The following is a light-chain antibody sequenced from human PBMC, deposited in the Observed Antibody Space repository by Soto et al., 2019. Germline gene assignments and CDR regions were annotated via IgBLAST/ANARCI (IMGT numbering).Light chain of an antibody. J-gene: IGKJ4*01. CDR3: QQYGSSRRT. V-gene: IGKV3-20*01. Sequence: EIVLTQSPGTLSLSPGERATLSCRASQSVSNNALAWYQQKPGQAPRLLIYGASNRATGIPDVFSGSGSGTDFTLTISRLEAEDFAVYYCQQYGSSRRTFGGGTKVEIK. CDR2: GAS. CDR1: QSVSNNA.